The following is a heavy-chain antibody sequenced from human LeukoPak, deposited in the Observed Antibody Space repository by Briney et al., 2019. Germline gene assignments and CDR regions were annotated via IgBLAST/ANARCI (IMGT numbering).Heavy chain of an antibody. CDR2: ISAYNGNT. V-gene: IGHV1-18*01. CDR3: VGSGWYGYYGMDV. J-gene: IGHJ6*02. Sequence: ASVKVSCKASGYTFTCYGISWVRQAPGQGLEWMGWISAYNGNTNYAQKLQGRVTMTTDTSTSTAYMELRSLRSDDTAVYYCVGSGWYGYYGMDVWGQGTTVTVSS. CDR1: GYTFTCYG. D-gene: IGHD6-19*01.